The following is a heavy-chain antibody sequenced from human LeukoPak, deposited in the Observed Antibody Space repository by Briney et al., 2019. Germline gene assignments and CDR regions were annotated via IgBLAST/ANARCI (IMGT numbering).Heavy chain of an antibody. CDR3: AHGGYDFWSGYYAYFDY. Sequence: SGPTLVNPTQTLRLTCTFSGFSLSTSGVGVGWIRQPPGKALEWLALIYWDDDKRYSPSLKSRLTITNDTSKNQVVLTMTNMDPVDTATYYCAHGGYDFWSGYYAYFDYWGQGTLVTASS. J-gene: IGHJ4*02. V-gene: IGHV2-5*02. CDR2: IYWDDDK. D-gene: IGHD3-3*01. CDR1: GFSLSTSGVG.